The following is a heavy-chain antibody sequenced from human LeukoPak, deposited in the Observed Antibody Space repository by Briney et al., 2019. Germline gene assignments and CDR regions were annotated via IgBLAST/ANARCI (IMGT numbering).Heavy chain of an antibody. CDR2: IVVGSGNT. J-gene: IGHJ4*02. Sequence: SVKVSCKASGLTFTSSAVQWVRQARGQRLERIGWIVVGSGNTNYAQKFQERVTITRDMSTSTAYMELSSLRSEDTAVYYCAAYNGGSGWFEFDYWGQGTLVTVSS. CDR1: GLTFTSSA. D-gene: IGHD6-19*01. CDR3: AAYNGGSGWFEFDY. V-gene: IGHV1-58*01.